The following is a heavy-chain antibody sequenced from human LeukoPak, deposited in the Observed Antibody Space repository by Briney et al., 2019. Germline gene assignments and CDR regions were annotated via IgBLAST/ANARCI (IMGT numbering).Heavy chain of an antibody. Sequence: SETLSLTCAVYGGSFSGYYWSWIRHPPRKGLKWIGEINHSGSTNYNPSLKSRVTISVDTSKNQFSLKLSSVTAADTAVYYCARGLSDAITGYYYYYMDVWGKGTTVTVSS. V-gene: IGHV4-34*01. J-gene: IGHJ6*03. D-gene: IGHD2-8*01. CDR2: INHSGST. CDR1: GGSFSGYY. CDR3: ARGLSDAITGYYYYYMDV.